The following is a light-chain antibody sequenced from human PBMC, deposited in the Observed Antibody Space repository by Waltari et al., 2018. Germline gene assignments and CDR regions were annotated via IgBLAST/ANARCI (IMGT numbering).Light chain of an antibody. CDR3: QHYFRTPFT. Sequence: DIQMTQSPSSLSASVGDRVTITCRASQGITNDLAWYQQKPGETPKLLIYETSSLQSGIPSRFSGSGSGTDFTLTISSLQSEDSATYYCQHYFRTPFTFGPGTNLEIK. J-gene: IGKJ3*01. CDR1: QGITND. V-gene: IGKV1-NL1*01. CDR2: ETS.